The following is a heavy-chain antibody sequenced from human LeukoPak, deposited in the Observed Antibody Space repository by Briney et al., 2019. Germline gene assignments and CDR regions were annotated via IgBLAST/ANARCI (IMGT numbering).Heavy chain of an antibody. CDR2: ISWNSGSI. CDR1: GFTFDDYA. J-gene: IGHJ3*02. Sequence: PGRSLRLSCAASGFTFDDYAMHWVRQAPGKGLEWVSGISWNSGSIGYADSVKGRFTISRDNAKNSLYLQMNSLRAEDMALYYCAKTASPKSVLWFGELFLGAFDIWGQGTMVTVSS. CDR3: AKTASPKSVLWFGELFLGAFDI. V-gene: IGHV3-9*03. D-gene: IGHD3-10*01.